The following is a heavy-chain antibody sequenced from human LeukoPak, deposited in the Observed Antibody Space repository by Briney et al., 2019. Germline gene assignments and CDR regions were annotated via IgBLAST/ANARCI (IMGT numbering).Heavy chain of an antibody. CDR1: GFTFSSYA. V-gene: IGHV3-23*01. Sequence: GGSLRLSCAASGFTFSSYAMSWVRQAPGKGLEWVSAISGSGGGTYFADSVKGRFTISRDNSKNTLYLQMNSLRAEDTAVYYCARAQYCSSTSCYKGWDYWGQGTLVTVSS. D-gene: IGHD2-2*02. CDR2: ISGSGGGT. CDR3: ARAQYCSSTSCYKGWDY. J-gene: IGHJ4*02.